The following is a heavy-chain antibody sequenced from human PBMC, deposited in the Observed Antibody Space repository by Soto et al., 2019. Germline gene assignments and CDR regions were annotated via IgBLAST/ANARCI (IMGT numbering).Heavy chain of an antibody. CDR3: ARSPPPLGRFDS. CDR1: GYTFANYA. CDR2: INGGSGST. Sequence: QLVQFGAEVKKPGASVKVSCKASGYTFANYAMQWVRQAPGQRLEWMGWINGGSGSTRYSQNFQGRLTITRDSSANTVYMELSSLRSGDTAIYYCARSPPPLGRFDSWGQGTLVTVSS. J-gene: IGHJ5*01. V-gene: IGHV1-3*01.